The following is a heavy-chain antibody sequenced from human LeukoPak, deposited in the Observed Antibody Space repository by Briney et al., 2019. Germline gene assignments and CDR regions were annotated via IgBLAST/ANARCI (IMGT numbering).Heavy chain of an antibody. V-gene: IGHV3-23*01. Sequence: PGGSLRLSCAASGFTFSSYGMSWVRQAPGKGLEWVSAISGSGGSTYYPDSVKGRFTISRDNSKNTLYLQMNSLRAEDTAVYYCAKVALVSSWYFDLWGRGTLVTVSS. CDR2: ISGSGGST. J-gene: IGHJ2*01. CDR1: GFTFSSYG. CDR3: AKVALVSSWYFDL. D-gene: IGHD3/OR15-3a*01.